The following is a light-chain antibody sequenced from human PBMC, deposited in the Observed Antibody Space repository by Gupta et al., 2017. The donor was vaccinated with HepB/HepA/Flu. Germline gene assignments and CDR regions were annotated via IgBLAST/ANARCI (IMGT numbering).Light chain of an antibody. Sequence: QSVLTQPPLASGTLGQRAIIPCSGSDSNIGSYYVYWYQQYSGAAPKLLIYRNDQRPSGVPDRFSGSKSGASASLAISGLRSEDEADYYCAAWDDRLNTWVFGGGTKLAVL. J-gene: IGLJ3*02. CDR3: AAWDDRLNTWV. CDR2: RND. CDR1: DSNIGSYY. V-gene: IGLV1-47*01.